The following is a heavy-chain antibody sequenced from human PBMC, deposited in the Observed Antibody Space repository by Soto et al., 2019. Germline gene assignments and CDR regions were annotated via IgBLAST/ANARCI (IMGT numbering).Heavy chain of an antibody. CDR2: IYYSGST. CDR3: ARDRGGYSGYDWSNYGMDV. CDR1: GGSISSGGYY. V-gene: IGHV4-31*03. D-gene: IGHD5-12*01. Sequence: QVQLQESGPGLVKPSQTLSLTCTVSGGSISSGGYYWSWIRQHPGKGLEWIGYIYYSGSTYYNPSLKRRVTISVDTSKHQSSLKLSSVTAADTAVYYCARDRGGYSGYDWSNYGMDVWGQGTTVTVSS. J-gene: IGHJ6*02.